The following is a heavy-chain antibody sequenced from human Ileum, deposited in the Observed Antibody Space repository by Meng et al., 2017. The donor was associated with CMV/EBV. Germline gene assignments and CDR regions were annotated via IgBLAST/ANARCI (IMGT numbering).Heavy chain of an antibody. CDR3: ARGRNHYFAMDV. J-gene: IGHJ6*02. Sequence: ASVKVSCKASGYTFTYYDINWVRQATGQGLEWMGWVFPNSGNTAYAQKFQGRVTMTRNTSTNTAYMELTSLRSDDTAVYCCARGRNHYFAMDVWGQGTTVTVSS. CDR1: GYTFTYYD. CDR2: VFPNSGNT. V-gene: IGHV1-8*01.